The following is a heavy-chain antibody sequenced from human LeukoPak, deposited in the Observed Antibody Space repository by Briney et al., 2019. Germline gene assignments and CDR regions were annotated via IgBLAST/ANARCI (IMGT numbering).Heavy chain of an antibody. CDR3: ARGDPSGRPGIAFDY. Sequence: PSETLSLTCTVSAGSISNNYGSWIRQPPGKGLEWIGHFHDSESTNYNPSLKSRVTISVETSKNQFSLILSSVTAADTAVYYCARGDPSGRPGIAFDYWGQGTLVTVSS. CDR1: AGSISNNY. D-gene: IGHD1-26*01. V-gene: IGHV4-59*08. CDR2: FHDSEST. J-gene: IGHJ4*02.